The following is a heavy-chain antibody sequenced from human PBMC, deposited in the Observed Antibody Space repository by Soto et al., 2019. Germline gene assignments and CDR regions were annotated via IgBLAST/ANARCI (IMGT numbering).Heavy chain of an antibody. V-gene: IGHV1-69*13. D-gene: IGHD1-26*01. Sequence: SVKVSCKASGGTFSNYGISWVRQAPGQGLEWMGGIMPSSDTPSSAQKFQGRVIITADEPTSTAYMELSSLRSEDTAVYYCARVSKVGATQLFDYWGQGTLVTVSS. J-gene: IGHJ4*02. CDR1: GGTFSNYG. CDR2: IMPSSDTP. CDR3: ARVSKVGATQLFDY.